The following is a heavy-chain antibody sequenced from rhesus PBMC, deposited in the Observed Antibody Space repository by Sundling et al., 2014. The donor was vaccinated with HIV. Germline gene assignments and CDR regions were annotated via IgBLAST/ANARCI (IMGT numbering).Heavy chain of an antibody. D-gene: IGHD1-38*01. V-gene: IGHV4-169*01. J-gene: IGHJ6*01. CDR2: IYGSDSSA. CDR1: GGSISSSNY. Sequence: QLQLQESGPGLVKPSETLSLTCAVSGGSISSSNYWSWIRQAPGKGLEWIGYIYGSDSSANYNPSLKSRVTLSVDTSKNQFSLNLSSVTAADTAVYFCARTPGEHNSINYGLDSWGQGVVVTVSS. CDR3: ARTPGEHNSINYGLDS.